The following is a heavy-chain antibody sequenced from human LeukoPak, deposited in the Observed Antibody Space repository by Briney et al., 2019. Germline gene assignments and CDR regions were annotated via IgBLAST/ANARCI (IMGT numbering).Heavy chain of an antibody. J-gene: IGHJ4*02. CDR3: AKDRATMVVMIRTAPRGELDY. V-gene: IGHV3-30*02. CDR2: IRYDGSNR. CDR1: GFTFSSYW. Sequence: GGSLRLSCAASGFTFSSYWMSWVRQAPGKGLEWVAFIRYDGSNRYYADSVKGRFTISRDNSKNTLYLQMNSLRAEDTAVYYCAKDRATMVVMIRTAPRGELDYWGQGSLVTVSS. D-gene: IGHD3-22*01.